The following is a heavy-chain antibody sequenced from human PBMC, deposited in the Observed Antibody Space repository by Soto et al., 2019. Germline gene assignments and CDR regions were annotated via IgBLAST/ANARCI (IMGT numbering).Heavy chain of an antibody. CDR2: IGPYGNTI. CDR1: GFSFRDYF. CDR3: ARDDYTYGVY. V-gene: IGHV3-11*01. Sequence: QVHLVESGGGLVKPGESLRVSCAASGFSFRDYFMSWIRQAPGKGLEWISYIGPYGNTIYYADSVRGRFIISGDDTTNSLYLQMDSLRVDDTAVYYCARDDYTYGVYWGQGTLVTVSS. D-gene: IGHD5-18*01. J-gene: IGHJ4*02.